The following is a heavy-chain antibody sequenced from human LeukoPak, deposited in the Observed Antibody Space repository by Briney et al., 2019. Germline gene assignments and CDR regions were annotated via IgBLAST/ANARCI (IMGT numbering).Heavy chain of an antibody. D-gene: IGHD3-10*01. CDR1: GGSISSNSYY. J-gene: IGHJ5*02. V-gene: IGHV4-39*07. CDR3: ARDRYGSGSYYNEGGFDP. CDR2: IYYSGRT. Sequence: SETLSLTCTVSGGSISSNSYYWGWIHQPPGKGLEWIGSIYYSGRTSYNPSLKSRVSISVDTTKNQFSLKLSSVTAADTAVYYCARDRYGSGSYYNEGGFDPWGQGTLVTVSS.